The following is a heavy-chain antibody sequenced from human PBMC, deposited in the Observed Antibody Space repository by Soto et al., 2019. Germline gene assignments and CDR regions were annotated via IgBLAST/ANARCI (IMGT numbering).Heavy chain of an antibody. J-gene: IGHJ4*02. CDR1: GYTFTVYY. V-gene: IGHV1-2*02. D-gene: IGHD1-26*01. CDR3: ARDLAKGGGSAGFDY. Sequence: EASVKVSCKASGYTFTVYYMHWVRQAPGQGLEWMGWINPKSGGTMYPQKFQGRVTMTWDTSISTAYMALTRLRSDDTAVYYCARDLAKGGGSAGFDYWGQGTPVTVSS. CDR2: INPKSGGT.